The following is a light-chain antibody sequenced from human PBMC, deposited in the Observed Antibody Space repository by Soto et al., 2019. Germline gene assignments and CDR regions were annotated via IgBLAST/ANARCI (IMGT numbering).Light chain of an antibody. J-gene: IGKJ1*01. Sequence: IQLTQSPSSLSASVGDRVTITCRASQGISSSLAWYQQKPGRAPKLLIYAASTLQSGVPSRFSGSGSGTEFTLTISSLQPDDFATYYCQQYNSYSVTFGQGTKVDIK. V-gene: IGKV1-9*01. CDR3: QQYNSYSVT. CDR2: AAS. CDR1: QGISSS.